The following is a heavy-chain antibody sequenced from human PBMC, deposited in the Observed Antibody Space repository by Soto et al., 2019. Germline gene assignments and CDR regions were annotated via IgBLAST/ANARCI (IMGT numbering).Heavy chain of an antibody. J-gene: IGHJ4*02. Sequence: QVQLVQSGAEVKRPGSSVKVSCKASGDTFSFYSINWVRQAPGLGLEWMGRVNPILSMSNYAQRCQGRVTMTADKSTSTAYMELSGLRSEDTAMYYCATSYGSGYRAFDYWGQVAQVTVSS. V-gene: IGHV1-69*04. CDR2: VNPILSMS. CDR1: GDTFSFYS. CDR3: ATSYGSGYRAFDY. D-gene: IGHD3-10*01.